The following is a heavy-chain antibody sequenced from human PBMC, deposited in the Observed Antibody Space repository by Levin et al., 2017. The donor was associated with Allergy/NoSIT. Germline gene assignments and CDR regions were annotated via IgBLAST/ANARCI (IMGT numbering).Heavy chain of an antibody. CDR3: AKETGTGSPTQPDY. Sequence: LSLTCAASGFPFSSYAMSLVRQAPGKGLEWVSTINVSGSRRYYADSVKGRFTISRDNSKNTLFLQMNSLRAEDTALYYCAKETGTGSPTQPDYWGQGTLVTVSS. V-gene: IGHV3-23*01. D-gene: IGHD1-26*01. CDR2: INVSGSRR. CDR1: GFPFSSYA. J-gene: IGHJ4*02.